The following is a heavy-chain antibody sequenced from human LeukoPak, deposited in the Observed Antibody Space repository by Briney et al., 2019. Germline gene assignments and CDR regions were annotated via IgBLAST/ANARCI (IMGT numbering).Heavy chain of an antibody. D-gene: IGHD6-13*01. J-gene: IGHJ4*02. Sequence: GGSLRLSCAASGFTVSSNYMNWVRQSPGKGLEWVSVIYSGGGTYYADSVKGRFTISRDNSKNTVHLQMNSLRAEDTAVYYCAKERQQLVPGHFDYWGQGTLVTVSS. CDR3: AKERQQLVPGHFDY. V-gene: IGHV3-53*01. CDR2: IYSGGGT. CDR1: GFTVSSNY.